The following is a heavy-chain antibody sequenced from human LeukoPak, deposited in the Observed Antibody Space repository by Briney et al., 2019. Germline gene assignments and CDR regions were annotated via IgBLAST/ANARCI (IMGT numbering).Heavy chain of an antibody. CDR1: GFPFSSFD. CDR2: ISSSGRAI. CDR3: VRDISGYYFDY. J-gene: IGHJ4*02. Sequence: GGSLRLSCAASGFPFSSFDMNWVRQAPGKGLEWVSYISSSGRAIYYADSVEGRFTISRDNAKNSLYLQMNSLRAEDTALYYCVRDISGYYFDYWGQGTLVTVSS. D-gene: IGHD3-22*01. V-gene: IGHV3-48*03.